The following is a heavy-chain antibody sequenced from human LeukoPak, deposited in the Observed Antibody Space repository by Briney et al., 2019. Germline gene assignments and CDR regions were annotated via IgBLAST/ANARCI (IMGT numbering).Heavy chain of an antibody. D-gene: IGHD6-6*01. CDR3: ARGVRRFDP. CDR1: GGSFSGYY. V-gene: IGHV4-34*01. J-gene: IGHJ5*02. Sequence: PSETLSLTCAVYGGSFSGYYWSWIRQPPGKGLEWIGEINHSGSTNYNPSLKSRGTISVDTSKNQFSLKLSSVTAADTAVYYCARGVRRFDPWGQGTLVTVSS. CDR2: INHSGST.